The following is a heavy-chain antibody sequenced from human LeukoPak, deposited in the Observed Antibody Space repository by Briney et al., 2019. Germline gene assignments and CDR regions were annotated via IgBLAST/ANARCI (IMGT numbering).Heavy chain of an antibody. CDR3: AKHYYDSSGYYSPFDY. CDR1: GFTFSSYA. CDR2: ISGSGGST. Sequence: GGSLSLSCAASGFTFSSYAMSWVRQAPGKGLEWVSAISGSGGSTYYADSVKGRFTISRDNSKNTLYLQMNSLRAEDTAVYYCAKHYYDSSGYYSPFDYLGQGTLVTVSS. D-gene: IGHD3-22*01. V-gene: IGHV3-23*01. J-gene: IGHJ4*02.